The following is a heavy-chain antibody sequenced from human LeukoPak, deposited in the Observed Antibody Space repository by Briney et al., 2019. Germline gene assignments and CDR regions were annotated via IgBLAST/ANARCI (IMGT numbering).Heavy chain of an antibody. CDR3: ARTLIYQDILTGYPRYYFDY. V-gene: IGHV1-2*02. CDR1: GYTFTGYY. Sequence: ASVKVSCKASGYTFTGYYMHWVRQAPGQGLEWMGWINPNSGGTNYAQKFQGRVTMTRDTSISTAYMELSRLRSDDTAVYYCARTLIYQDILTGYPRYYFDYWGQGTLVTVSS. D-gene: IGHD3-9*01. CDR2: INPNSGGT. J-gene: IGHJ4*02.